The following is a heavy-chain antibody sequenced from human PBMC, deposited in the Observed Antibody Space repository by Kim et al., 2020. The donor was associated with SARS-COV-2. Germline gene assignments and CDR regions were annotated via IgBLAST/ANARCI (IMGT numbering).Heavy chain of an antibody. CDR2: ISSSSSYI. Sequence: GGSLRLSCAASGFTFSSYSMNWVRQAPGKGLGWVSSISSSSSYIYYADSVRGRFTISRDNAKNSLYLQMNSLRAEDTAVYYCAREGRGFIVVVPAAIENRYYYYYGMDVWGQGTTVTVSS. CDR1: GFTFSSYS. V-gene: IGHV3-21*01. J-gene: IGHJ6*02. D-gene: IGHD2-2*01. CDR3: AREGRGFIVVVPAAIENRYYYYYGMDV.